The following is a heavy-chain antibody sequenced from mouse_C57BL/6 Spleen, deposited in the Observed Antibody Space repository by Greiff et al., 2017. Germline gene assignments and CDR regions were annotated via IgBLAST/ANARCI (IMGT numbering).Heavy chain of an antibody. CDR3: ARLGGYDAGCAMDY. J-gene: IGHJ4*01. Sequence: EVQLVESGGGLLQPGGSLSLSCAASGFSFTASYMSLVRQPPGKALELLGYVRNKANGYTREYSASVKGRFTISRANSQSILYLQMNALRADDSTTDNCARLGGYDAGCAMDYWGQGTSVTVSS. CDR2: VRNKANGYTR. D-gene: IGHD2-2*01. V-gene: IGHV7-3*01. CDR1: GFSFTASY.